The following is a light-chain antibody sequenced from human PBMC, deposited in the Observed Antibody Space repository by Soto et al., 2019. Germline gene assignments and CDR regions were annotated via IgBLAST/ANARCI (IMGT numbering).Light chain of an antibody. CDR3: QQYNSYS. CDR2: HAS. J-gene: IGKJ1*01. Sequence: EIQMTQYPSTLPASVGDRVTITCRASQSISNWLAWYQQKPVRAPKVLIYHASNLQSGVPSRFSGSGSGTEFTLTISSLQPDDFATYYCQQYNSYSFGQGTKVDIK. CDR1: QSISNW. V-gene: IGKV1-5*01.